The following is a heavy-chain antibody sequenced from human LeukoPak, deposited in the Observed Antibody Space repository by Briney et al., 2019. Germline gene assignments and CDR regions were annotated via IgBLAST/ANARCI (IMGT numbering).Heavy chain of an antibody. CDR2: IYYRVTS. Sequence: PSETLSLTFTVSGDSISTYYWSWIRQPPGKGLDWIGYIYYRVTSDYNPSLKSRVTMSVDMSTRQISLKLSSVTAADTAVYYCARAVGGDGSGSLWGPGTLVTVSS. V-gene: IGHV4-59*01. J-gene: IGHJ4*02. CDR3: ARAVGGDGSGSL. CDR1: GDSISTYY. D-gene: IGHD3-10*01.